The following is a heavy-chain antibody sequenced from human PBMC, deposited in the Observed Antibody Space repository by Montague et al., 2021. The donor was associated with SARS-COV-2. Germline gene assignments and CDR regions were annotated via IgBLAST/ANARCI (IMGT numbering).Heavy chain of an antibody. Sequence: SLRLSCAASGFTFSTSDFHWVRQGGGRGLEWVSAIGRGFDTYYEESVRGRFTIFRDNARNSLILQMNSLTVGDTAVYYCARELEDDVTASWALDMWGQGTTVTVPS. V-gene: IGHV3-13*01. CDR3: ARELEDDVTASWALDM. CDR1: GFTFSTSD. J-gene: IGHJ3*02. D-gene: IGHD2-21*02. CDR2: IGRGFDT.